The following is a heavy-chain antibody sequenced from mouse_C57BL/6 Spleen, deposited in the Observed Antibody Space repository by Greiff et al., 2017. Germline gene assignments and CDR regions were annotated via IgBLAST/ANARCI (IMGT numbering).Heavy chain of an antibody. D-gene: IGHD2-4*01. CDR1: GYTFTSYG. CDR2: IYPRSGNT. J-gene: IGHJ4*01. CDR3: ASPYDYDGAYAMDY. Sequence: QVQLQQSGAELARPGASVKLSCKASGYTFTSYGISWVKQRTGQGLEWIGEIYPRSGNTYYNEKFKGKATLTADKSSSTAYMELRSLTSEDSAVYFCASPYDYDGAYAMDYWGQGTSVTVSS. V-gene: IGHV1-81*01.